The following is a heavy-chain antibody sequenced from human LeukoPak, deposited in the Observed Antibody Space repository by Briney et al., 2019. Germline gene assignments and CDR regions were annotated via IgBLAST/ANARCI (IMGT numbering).Heavy chain of an antibody. D-gene: IGHD1-26*01. CDR3: ATSLFRSEL. CDR1: GGSISSYY. V-gene: IGHV4-59*08. J-gene: IGHJ4*02. CDR2: IYYSGST. Sequence: PSETLSLTCTVSGGSISSYYWSWIRQPPGKGLEWIGYIYYSGSTNYDPSLKSRVTISVDTSKNQFSLELTSVTAADTAVYYCATSLFRSELWGQGTLVTVSS.